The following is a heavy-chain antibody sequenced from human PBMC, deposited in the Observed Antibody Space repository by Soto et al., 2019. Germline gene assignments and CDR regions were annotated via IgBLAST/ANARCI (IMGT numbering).Heavy chain of an antibody. J-gene: IGHJ4*02. Sequence: SETLSLTCTVSGVSMRNYFWTWIRQPPGKGMEWIGYIHYSGTTSFFPSYNTSVWSRVTISEDTSKNQFSLKLLSVTTADTAVYFCAAGEASSRNLAPYYLDFWGRGTLVTVSS. V-gene: IGHV4-59*01. CDR3: AAGEASSRNLAPYYLDF. CDR2: IHYSGTT. CDR1: GVSMRNYF. D-gene: IGHD6-13*01.